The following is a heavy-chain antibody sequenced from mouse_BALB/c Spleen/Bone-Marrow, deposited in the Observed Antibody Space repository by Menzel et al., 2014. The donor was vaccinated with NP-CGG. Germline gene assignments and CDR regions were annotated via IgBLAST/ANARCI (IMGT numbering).Heavy chain of an antibody. CDR2: ISSGGSYT. CDR3: AREGLRRRAAMDY. CDR1: GFTFXSYA. Sequence: EVQVVESGGGLVKPGGSLKLSCAASGFTFXSYAMSWVRQSPEKRLEWVAEISSGGSYTYYPDTVTGRFTISRDNAKNTLYLEMSSLRSEDTAMYYCAREGLRRRAAMDYWGQGTSVTVSS. J-gene: IGHJ4*01. V-gene: IGHV5-9-4*01. D-gene: IGHD2-4*01.